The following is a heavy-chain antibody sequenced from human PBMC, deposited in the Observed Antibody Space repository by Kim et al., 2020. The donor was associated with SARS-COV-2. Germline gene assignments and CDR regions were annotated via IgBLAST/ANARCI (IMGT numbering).Heavy chain of an antibody. Sequence: VKGRFTISRDNSKNTLYLQMNSLRAEDTAVYYCARDEGDYGDYGGFAFDIWGQGTMVSVSS. CDR3: ARDEGDYGDYGGFAFDI. V-gene: IGHV3-66*01. J-gene: IGHJ3*02. D-gene: IGHD4-17*01.